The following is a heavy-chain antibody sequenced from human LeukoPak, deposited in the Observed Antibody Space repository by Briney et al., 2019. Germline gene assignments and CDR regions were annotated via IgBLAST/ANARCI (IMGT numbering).Heavy chain of an antibody. V-gene: IGHV3-21*06. CDR3: VREAIAASPVDYFGP. D-gene: IGHD6-13*01. CDR2: ISGSGATI. J-gene: IGHJ4*02. CDR1: GFTFSSYG. Sequence: PGGSLRLSCAASGFTFSSYGMHWVRQAPGKGLEWVSAISGSGATIYYADSVKGRFTISRDNAKNSLYLQMSSLRAEDSAMYYCVREAIAASPVDYFGPWGQGTQVTVSS.